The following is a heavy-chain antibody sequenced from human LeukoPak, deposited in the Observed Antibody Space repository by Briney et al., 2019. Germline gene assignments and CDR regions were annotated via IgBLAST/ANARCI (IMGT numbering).Heavy chain of an antibody. CDR3: TRVADHYDFWSGYVDY. J-gene: IGHJ4*02. D-gene: IGHD3-3*01. V-gene: IGHV3-49*04. CDR1: GFTFSNYW. CDR2: IRSKAYGGTT. Sequence: GGSLRLSCVVSGFTFSNYWMSWVRQAPGKGLEWVGFIRSKAYGGTTEYAASVKGRFTISRDDSKSIAYLQMNSLKTEDTAVYYCTRVADHYDFWSGYVDYWGQGTLVTVSS.